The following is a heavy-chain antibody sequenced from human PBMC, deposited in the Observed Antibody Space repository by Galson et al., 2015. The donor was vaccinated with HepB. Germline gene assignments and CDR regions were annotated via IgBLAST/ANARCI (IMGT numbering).Heavy chain of an antibody. CDR3: ARADGWPIFHFDY. V-gene: IGHV3-33*01. Sequence: SLRLSCAASGFTFSSFGIHWVRQAPGKGLEWVASIWHDGSNKYYADSVKGRFTISRDNSKNTLYLQMNSLRAEDTAVYYCARADGWPIFHFDYWGQGTLVTVSS. CDR1: GFTFSSFG. D-gene: IGHD2-21*01. J-gene: IGHJ4*02. CDR2: IWHDGSNK.